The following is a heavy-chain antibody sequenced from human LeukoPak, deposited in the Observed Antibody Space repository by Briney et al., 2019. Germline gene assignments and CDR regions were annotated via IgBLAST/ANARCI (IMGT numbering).Heavy chain of an antibody. D-gene: IGHD3-22*01. V-gene: IGHV3-23*01. J-gene: IGHJ4*02. CDR3: ARSGHYDSSGYYGY. Sequence: PGGSLRLSCAASGFTFSNYGMSWVRQAPGKGLEWVSVISGSGGSTNYADSVKGRFTISRGNSKNTLYLQMNSLRAEDTATYYCARSGHYDSSGYYGYWGQGTLVTVSS. CDR2: ISGSGGST. CDR1: GFTFSNYG.